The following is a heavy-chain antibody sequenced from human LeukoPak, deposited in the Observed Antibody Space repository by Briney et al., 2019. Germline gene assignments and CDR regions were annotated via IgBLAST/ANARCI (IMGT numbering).Heavy chain of an antibody. CDR1: GGSFSGYY. D-gene: IGHD3-3*01. Sequence: PSETLSLTCAVYGGSFSGYYWSWIRQLPGKGLEWIGEINHSGSTNYNPSLKSRVTISVDTSKNQFSLKLSSVTAADTAVYYCARGPYYDFWSGYYRRNYYYMDVWGKGTTVTVSS. V-gene: IGHV4-34*01. CDR3: ARGPYYDFWSGYYRRNYYYMDV. CDR2: INHSGST. J-gene: IGHJ6*03.